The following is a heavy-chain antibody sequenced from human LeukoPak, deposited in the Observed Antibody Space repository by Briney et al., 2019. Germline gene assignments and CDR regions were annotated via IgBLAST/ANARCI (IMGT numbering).Heavy chain of an antibody. J-gene: IGHJ4*02. CDR1: GGSISSYY. CDR3: AGGGPYDSSGYYDY. D-gene: IGHD3-22*01. Sequence: PSETLSLTCTVSGGSISSYYWSWIRQPPGKGLEWIGYIYYSGSTNYNPSLKSRVTISVDTSKNQFSLKLSSVTAADTAVYYCAGGGPYDSSGYYDYWGQGTLVTVSS. CDR2: IYYSGST. V-gene: IGHV4-59*01.